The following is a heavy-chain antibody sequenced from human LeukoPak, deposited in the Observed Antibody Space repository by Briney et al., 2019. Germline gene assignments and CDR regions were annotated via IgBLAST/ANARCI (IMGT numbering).Heavy chain of an antibody. CDR1: GDSISIYY. CDR3: ARDRGIIAAAGRYNWFDP. D-gene: IGHD6-13*01. CDR2: IYTSGST. V-gene: IGHV4-4*07. J-gene: IGHJ5*02. Sequence: KPSETLSLTCTVSGDSISIYYWSWIRQPAGKGLEWIGRIYTSGSTNYNPSLKSRVTMSVDTSKNQFSLKLSSVTAADTAVYYCARDRGIIAAAGRYNWFDPWGQGTLVTVSS.